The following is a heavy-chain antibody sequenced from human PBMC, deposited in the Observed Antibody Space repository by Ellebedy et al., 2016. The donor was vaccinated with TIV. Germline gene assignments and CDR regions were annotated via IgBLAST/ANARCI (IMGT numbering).Heavy chain of an antibody. Sequence: GESLKISCAASGFTFSSYPMNWVRQAPGKGLEWVSAIRDTGGSTYYADSVKGRFTISRDNSKNTLYLQMNSLRAEDTAVYFCGTVATTFDYWGQGTLVTVSS. J-gene: IGHJ4*02. CDR3: GTVATTFDY. V-gene: IGHV3-23*01. D-gene: IGHD5-24*01. CDR2: IRDTGGST. CDR1: GFTFSSYP.